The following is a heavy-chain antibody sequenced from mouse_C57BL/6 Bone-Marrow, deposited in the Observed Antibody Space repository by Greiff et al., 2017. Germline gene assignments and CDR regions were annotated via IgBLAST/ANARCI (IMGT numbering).Heavy chain of an antibody. D-gene: IGHD1-1*01. CDR3: TGLYYGSSYYFDY. CDR1: GFTFSSYA. J-gene: IGHJ2*01. Sequence: EVQLKESGEGLVKPGGSLKLSCAASGFTFSSYAMSWVRQTPEKRLEWVAYISSGGDYIYYADTVKGRFTISRDNARNTLYLQMSSLKSEDTAMYYCTGLYYGSSYYFDYWGQGTTLTVSS. V-gene: IGHV5-9-1*02. CDR2: ISSGGDYI.